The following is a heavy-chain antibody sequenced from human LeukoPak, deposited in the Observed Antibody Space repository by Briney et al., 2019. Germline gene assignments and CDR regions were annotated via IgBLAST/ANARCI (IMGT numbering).Heavy chain of an antibody. CDR1: GYTFTSYG. V-gene: IGHV1-18*01. Sequence: ASVKVSCKASGYTFTSYGISWVRQAPGQVLEWMGWISAYNGNTNYAQKLQGRVTMTTDTSTSTAYMELRSLRSDDTAVYYCARRIAAAEVEDYWGQGTLVTVSS. CDR2: ISAYNGNT. D-gene: IGHD6-13*01. J-gene: IGHJ4*02. CDR3: ARRIAAAEVEDY.